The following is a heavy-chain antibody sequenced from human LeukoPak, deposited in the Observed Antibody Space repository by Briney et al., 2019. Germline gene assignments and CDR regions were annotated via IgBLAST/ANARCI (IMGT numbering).Heavy chain of an antibody. D-gene: IGHD3-22*01. CDR2: IYYSGST. V-gene: IGHV4-39*07. J-gene: IGHJ5*02. CDR1: GGSISSSSYY. Sequence: SETLSLTCTVSGGSISSSSYYWGWIRQPPGKGLEWIGSIYYSGSTYYNPSLKSRVTISVDRSKNQFSLKLSSVTAADTAVYYCARASYYYDSSSWGQGTLVTVSS. CDR3: ARASYYYDSSS.